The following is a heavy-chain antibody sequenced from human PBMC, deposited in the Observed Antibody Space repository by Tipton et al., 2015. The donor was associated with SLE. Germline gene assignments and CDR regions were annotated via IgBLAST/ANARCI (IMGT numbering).Heavy chain of an antibody. J-gene: IGHJ3*01. Sequence: SLRLSCAASGFTFSSYSMNWVRQAPGKGLEWVSSISSSSSYINYADSVKGRFAISIDNAKNSLYLQMNSLRAEDTAVYYCARDTLINMIVPPVWGQGTMVTVSS. D-gene: IGHD3-22*01. CDR1: GFTFSSYS. V-gene: IGHV3-21*01. CDR2: ISSSSSYI. CDR3: ARDTLINMIVPPV.